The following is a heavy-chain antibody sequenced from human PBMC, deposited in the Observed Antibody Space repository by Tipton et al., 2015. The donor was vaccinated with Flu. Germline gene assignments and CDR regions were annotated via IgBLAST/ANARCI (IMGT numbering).Heavy chain of an antibody. CDR3: ARDRWEYARGFDP. Sequence: TLSLTCTVSGDSINSDYYWGWIRQSPGKGLEWIGSFSHTGTTNYNPSLKSRVTISVDTSKNQFSLRLTSVTAADTAVYYCARDRWEYARGFDPWGQGTPVTVSP. CDR2: FSHTGTT. CDR1: GDSINSDYY. J-gene: IGHJ5*02. D-gene: IGHD2-2*01. V-gene: IGHV4-38-2*02.